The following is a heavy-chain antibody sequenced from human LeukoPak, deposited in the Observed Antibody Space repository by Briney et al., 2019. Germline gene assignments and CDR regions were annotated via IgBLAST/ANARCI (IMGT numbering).Heavy chain of an antibody. D-gene: IGHD2-21*02. CDR3: VRGPYCGGDCYSRPFFDY. V-gene: IGHV1-2*02. J-gene: IGHJ4*02. CDR1: GYTFTGYY. CDR2: INSNSGGT. Sequence: GASVKVSCKASGYTFTGYYMHWVRQAPGQGLEWMGWINSNSGGTNYAQNFQGRVTMTRDTSISTAYMEVSTLRSDDTAVYYCVRGPYCGGDCYSRPFFDYWGQGTLVTVSS.